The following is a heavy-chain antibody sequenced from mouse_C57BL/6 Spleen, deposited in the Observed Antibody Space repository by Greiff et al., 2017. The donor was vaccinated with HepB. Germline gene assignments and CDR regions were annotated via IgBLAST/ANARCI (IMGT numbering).Heavy chain of an antibody. D-gene: IGHD1-1*01. CDR2: ISDGGSYT. CDR3: ARGGGYYGSSPAWFAY. V-gene: IGHV5-4*01. J-gene: IGHJ3*01. Sequence: EVQLVESGGGLVKPGGSLKLSCAASGFTFSSYAMSWVRQTPEKRLEWVATISDGGSYTYYPDNVKGRFTISRDNAKNNLYLQMSHLKSEDTAMYYCARGGGYYGSSPAWFAYWGQGTLVTVAA. CDR1: GFTFSSYA.